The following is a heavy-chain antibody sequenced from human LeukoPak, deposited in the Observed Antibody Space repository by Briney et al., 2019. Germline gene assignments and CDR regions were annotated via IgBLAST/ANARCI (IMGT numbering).Heavy chain of an antibody. V-gene: IGHV4-38-2*02. CDR2: IYHSGST. J-gene: IGHJ4*02. CDR3: ARDYYYDSRGFYPTQSW. D-gene: IGHD3-22*01. CDR1: GYSISSGYY. Sequence: PSETLSLTCTVSGYSISSGYYWGWIRQPPGKGLEWIGSIYHSGSTDYNPSLKSRVTISIDTSKNQFSLKLSSVTAADTAVYYCARDYYYDSRGFYPTQSWWGQGTLVTVSS.